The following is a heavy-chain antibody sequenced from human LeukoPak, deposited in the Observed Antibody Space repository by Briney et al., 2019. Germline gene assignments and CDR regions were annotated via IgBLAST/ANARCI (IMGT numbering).Heavy chain of an antibody. D-gene: IGHD5-12*01. CDR1: GFTSSSYG. CDR2: IRYDGSNK. Sequence: PGGSLRPSCAASGFTSSSYGMHWVRQAPGKGLEWVAFIRYDGSNKYYADSVKGRFTISRDNSKNTLYLQMNSLRAEDTAVYYCALPEGGYGDFDYWGQGTLVTVSS. CDR3: ALPEGGYGDFDY. V-gene: IGHV3-30*02. J-gene: IGHJ4*02.